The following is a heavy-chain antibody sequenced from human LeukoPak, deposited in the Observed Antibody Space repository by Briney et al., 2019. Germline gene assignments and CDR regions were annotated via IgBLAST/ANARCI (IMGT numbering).Heavy chain of an antibody. V-gene: IGHV3-23*01. CDR1: GFTFSSYA. CDR3: AKVVRGWPGDY. Sequence: PGGALRLSCAASGFTFSSYAMSGVRQAPGKGLEWVSAISGSGGSTYYADSVKGRFTISRDNSKNTLYLQMNSLRDEDTAVYYCAKVVRGWPGDYWGQGTLVTVSS. CDR2: ISGSGGST. D-gene: IGHD6-19*01. J-gene: IGHJ4*02.